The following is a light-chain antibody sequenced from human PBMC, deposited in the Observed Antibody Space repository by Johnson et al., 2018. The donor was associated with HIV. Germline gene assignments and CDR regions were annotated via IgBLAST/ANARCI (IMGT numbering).Light chain of an antibody. Sequence: QPVLTQPPSVSAAPGQKVTISCSGSSSNIGNNYVSWYQQLPGRAPKLLIYDNNKRPSGIPDRFSGSKSGTSATLGITGLQTGDDADYYCGTWDNSLSVFVFRTGTKVTVL. CDR3: GTWDNSLSVFV. CDR2: DNN. J-gene: IGLJ1*01. CDR1: SSNIGNNY. V-gene: IGLV1-51*01.